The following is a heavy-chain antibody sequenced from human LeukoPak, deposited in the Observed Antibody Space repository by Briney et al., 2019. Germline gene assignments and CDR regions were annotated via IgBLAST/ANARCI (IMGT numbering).Heavy chain of an antibody. V-gene: IGHV3-33*08. CDR2: IWYDGSNK. D-gene: IGHD3-22*01. Sequence: AGGSLRLSCAASGFTVSSNYMNWVRQAPGKGLEWVAVIWYDGSNKYYADSVKGRFTISRDNSKNTLYLQMNSLRAEDTAVYYCARGNVYYYDSSCPTLGDAFDIWGQGTMVTVSS. CDR3: ARGNVYYYDSSCPTLGDAFDI. CDR1: GFTVSSNY. J-gene: IGHJ3*02.